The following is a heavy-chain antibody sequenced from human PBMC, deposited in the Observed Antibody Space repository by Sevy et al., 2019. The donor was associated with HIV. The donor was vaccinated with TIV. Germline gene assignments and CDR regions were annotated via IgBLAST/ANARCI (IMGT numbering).Heavy chain of an antibody. CDR2: IYSGGST. Sequence: GGSLRLSCAASGFTVSSNYMSWVRQAPGKGLEWVSVIYSGGSTYYADSVKGRFTISSDNSKNTLYLQMNSLRAEDTAVYYCARGGITMIVSYFDYWGQGTLVTVSS. J-gene: IGHJ4*02. CDR1: GFTVSSNY. CDR3: ARGGITMIVSYFDY. V-gene: IGHV3-66*01. D-gene: IGHD3-22*01.